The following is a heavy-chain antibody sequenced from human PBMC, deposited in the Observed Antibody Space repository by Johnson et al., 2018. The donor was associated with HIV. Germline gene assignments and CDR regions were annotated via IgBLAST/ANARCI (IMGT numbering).Heavy chain of an antibody. D-gene: IGHD5-24*01. CDR3: ARACRDGYTCDAFDI. CDR1: GFTVSSNY. CDR2: IYSGGST. Sequence: VQLVESGGGLMQPGGSLRLSCVASGFTVSSNYMSWVRQAPGKGLEWVSIIYSGGSTKHADSVKGRFTISRDNSKNTLFLQMNNLRAEDTAVFYCARACRDGYTCDAFDIWGQGTMVTVSP. V-gene: IGHV3-53*01. J-gene: IGHJ3*02.